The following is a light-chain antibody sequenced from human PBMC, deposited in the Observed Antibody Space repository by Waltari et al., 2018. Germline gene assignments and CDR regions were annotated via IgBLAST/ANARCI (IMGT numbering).Light chain of an antibody. J-gene: IGKJ4*01. V-gene: IGKV3-20*01. CDR3: QKYDISPLT. CDR1: QSVSRT. Sequence: EIVLTQSPGTLSLSPGDRATLSCRASQSVSRTLAWYQQKPGPAPRLLIYDASSRDTGIPDRFSGSGSGTDFSLTISRLEPEEFAVYYCQKYDISPLTFGGGTKVEIK. CDR2: DAS.